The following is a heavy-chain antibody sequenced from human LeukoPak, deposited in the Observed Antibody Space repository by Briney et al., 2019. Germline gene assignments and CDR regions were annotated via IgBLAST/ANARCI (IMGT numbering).Heavy chain of an antibody. CDR3: AKGSSEVFGVVIISEPPDY. J-gene: IGHJ4*02. V-gene: IGHV3-15*01. CDR1: GFTFSNAW. CDR2: IKSKTDGGTT. D-gene: IGHD3-3*01. Sequence: PGGSLRLSCAASGFTFSNAWMSWVRQAPGKGLEWVGRIKSKTDGGTTDYAAPVKGRFTISRDDSKNTLYLQMNSLKTEDTAVYYCAKGSSEVFGVVIISEPPDYWGQGTLVTVSS.